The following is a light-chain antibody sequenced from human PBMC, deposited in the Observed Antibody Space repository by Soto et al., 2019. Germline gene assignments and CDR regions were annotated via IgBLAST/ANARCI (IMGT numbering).Light chain of an antibody. CDR3: QSYDSSLSGWV. J-gene: IGLJ3*02. Sequence: QSVLTQPPSVSGAPGQKVTISCTRSSSNIGAAYDVHWYQHLPGTAPKLLIYGNNNRPSGVPDRFSGSKSGTSASLAITGLQAEDEADYYCQSYDSSLSGWVFGGGTQVTVL. CDR2: GNN. V-gene: IGLV1-40*01. CDR1: SSNIGAAYD.